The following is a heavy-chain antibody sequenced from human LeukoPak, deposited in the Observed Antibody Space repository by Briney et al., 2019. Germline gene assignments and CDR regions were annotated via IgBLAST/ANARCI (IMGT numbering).Heavy chain of an antibody. CDR2: IYYSGST. CDR1: GGSISSYY. Sequence: SETLSLTCTLSGGSISSYYWSWIRQPPGKGLEWIGYIYYSGSTNYNPSLKSRVTISVDTSKNQFSLKLSSVTAADTAVYYCARAGSGYSYGYYFDYWGQGTLVTVSS. CDR3: ARAGSGYSYGYYFDY. J-gene: IGHJ4*02. V-gene: IGHV4-59*01. D-gene: IGHD5-18*01.